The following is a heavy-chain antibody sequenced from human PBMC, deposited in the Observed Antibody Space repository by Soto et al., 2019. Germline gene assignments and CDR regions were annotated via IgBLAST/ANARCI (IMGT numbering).Heavy chain of an antibody. CDR2: ISHRGTA. J-gene: IGHJ5*02. D-gene: IGHD6-13*01. CDR3: ARVSATGPRWFDP. V-gene: IGHV4-31*03. Sequence: SATLYLACTFSGGSISSGAYYWGWIRHHRGKGLQWIGYISHRGTAYYTPSLKSRVPLSVDPSKSQFSLNVTSLTAPDTAVYYCARVSATGPRWFDPWGPGTMVTVSS. CDR1: GGSISSGAYY.